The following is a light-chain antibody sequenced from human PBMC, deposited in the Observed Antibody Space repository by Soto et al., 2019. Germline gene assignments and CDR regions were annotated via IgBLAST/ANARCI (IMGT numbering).Light chain of an antibody. CDR1: QSISRY. CDR2: GAS. V-gene: IGKV3-20*01. CDR3: QQYGSSPPT. J-gene: IGKJ1*01. Sequence: IVLTQSPGTLSLSPGESTTLSCRASQSISRYLAWYQQKPGQGPRLLIYGASSRATGTPDRFSGSGSGTDFTLTINRLEPEDFALYYCQQYGSSPPTFGQGTKVDIK.